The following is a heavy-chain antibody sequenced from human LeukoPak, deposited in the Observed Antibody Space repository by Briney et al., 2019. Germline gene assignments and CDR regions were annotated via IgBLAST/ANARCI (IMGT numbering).Heavy chain of an antibody. Sequence: PSETLSLTCTVSGGSISSGSYYWSWIRQPPGKGLEWIGYIYHSGSTYYNPSLKSRVTISVDRSKNQFSLKLSSVTAADTAVYYCARAVPETVTSFFDYWGQGTLVTVSS. J-gene: IGHJ4*02. CDR2: IYHSGST. CDR3: ARAVPETVTSFFDY. CDR1: GGSISSGSYY. V-gene: IGHV4-30-2*01. D-gene: IGHD4-11*01.